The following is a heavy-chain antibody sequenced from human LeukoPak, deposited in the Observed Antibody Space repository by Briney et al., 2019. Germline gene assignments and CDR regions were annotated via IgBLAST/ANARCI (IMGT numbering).Heavy chain of an antibody. Sequence: PGGSLRLSCAASGFTVSSNYMSWVRQAPGKGLEWVSVIYSGGSTYYADSVKGRFTISRDNSKNTLYLQMNSLRAEDTAVYYCASLLNSGSYPAGRYYYYGMDVWGQGTTVTVSS. J-gene: IGHJ6*02. V-gene: IGHV3-53*01. D-gene: IGHD1-26*01. CDR3: ASLLNSGSYPAGRYYYYGMDV. CDR1: GFTVSSNY. CDR2: IYSGGST.